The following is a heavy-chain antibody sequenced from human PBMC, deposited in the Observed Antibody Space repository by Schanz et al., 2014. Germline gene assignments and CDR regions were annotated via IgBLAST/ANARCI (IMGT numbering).Heavy chain of an antibody. D-gene: IGHD3-3*01. CDR3: ASDFWSGYSHYYYGLDV. CDR1: GYIFTSYS. CDR2: INPDSGGT. V-gene: IGHV1-2*02. Sequence: QVHLVQSGAEVKKPGASVKVSCKASGYIFTSYSMHWVRQAPGQGLEWMGWINPDSGGTNYAQKFQGRVTMTRDMSINTAYMELSRLRSDDSAVYYCASDFWSGYSHYYYGLDVWGQGTTVTVSS. J-gene: IGHJ6*02.